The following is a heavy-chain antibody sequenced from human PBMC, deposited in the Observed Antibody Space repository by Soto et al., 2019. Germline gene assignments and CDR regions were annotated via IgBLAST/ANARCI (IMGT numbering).Heavy chain of an antibody. CDR2: INDSGNI. CDR3: ARGLILWLGELSRRGGYYYYMDV. J-gene: IGHJ6*03. Sequence: QVQLQQLGAGLLKPSETLSLTCAVYGGSFSGYQWTWIRQTPGKGLEWIGEINDSGNINYNPSLKSRVTVLLDTPTKQISLKLSSVTAADSAVYYCARGLILWLGELSRRGGYYYYMDVWGKGTTVTVSS. V-gene: IGHV4-34*01. D-gene: IGHD3-10*01. CDR1: GGSFSGYQ.